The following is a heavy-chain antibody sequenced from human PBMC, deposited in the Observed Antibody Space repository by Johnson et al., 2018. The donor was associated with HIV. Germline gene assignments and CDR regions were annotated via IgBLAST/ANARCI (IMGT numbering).Heavy chain of an antibody. D-gene: IGHD6-19*01. CDR2: INWNGGST. CDR1: GFTFSSYA. CDR3: ARGGVGGWDHDAFDI. Sequence: VQLVESGGGVVQPGRSLRLSCAASGFTFSSYAMHWVRQAPGKGLEWVSGINWNGGSTGYADSVKGRFTISRDNAKNSLYLQMNSLRAEDTALYYCARGGVGGWDHDAFDIWGQGTMVTVSS. J-gene: IGHJ3*02. V-gene: IGHV3-20*04.